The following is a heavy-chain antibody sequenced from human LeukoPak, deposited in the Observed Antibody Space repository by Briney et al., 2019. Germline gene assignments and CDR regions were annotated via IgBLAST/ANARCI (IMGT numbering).Heavy chain of an antibody. J-gene: IGHJ4*02. D-gene: IGHD5-18*01. Sequence: PGGSLRLSCAASGFTFSSYAMHWVRQAPGKGLEWVAVISYDGSNKYYADSVKGRFTISRDNSKNTLYLQMNSLRAEDTAVYYCAGRTAMVSSPSRGQGTLVTVSS. CDR1: GFTFSSYA. CDR3: AGRTAMVSSPS. CDR2: ISYDGSNK. V-gene: IGHV3-30-3*01.